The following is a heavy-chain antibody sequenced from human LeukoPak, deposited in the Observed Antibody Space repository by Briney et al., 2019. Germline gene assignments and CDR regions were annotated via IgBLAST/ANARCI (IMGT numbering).Heavy chain of an antibody. V-gene: IGHV3-23*01. J-gene: IGHJ4*02. CDR3: AKSRGYSYGYTVVDY. CDR2: ISGSGGST. D-gene: IGHD5-18*01. CDR1: GFTFSSYA. Sequence: GGSLRLSCAASGFTFSSYAMSWVRQAPGKGLEWVLAISGSGGSTYYADSVKGRFTISRDNSKNTLYLQMNSLRAEDTAVYYCAKSRGYSYGYTVVDYWGQGTLVTVSS.